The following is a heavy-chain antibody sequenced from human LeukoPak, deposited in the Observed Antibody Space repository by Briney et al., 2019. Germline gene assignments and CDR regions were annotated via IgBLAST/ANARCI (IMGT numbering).Heavy chain of an antibody. J-gene: IGHJ5*02. CDR2: INPDGNTT. D-gene: IGHD3-22*01. Sequence: TGGSLRLSCAASGFTFNRYWIHWVRQAPGKGLEWVSRINPDGNTTTYADSVKGRFTLSRDNAENTVYLQMNSLRAEDTAVYYCARVLSGSWDWFDPWGQGTLVTVSS. V-gene: IGHV3-74*01. CDR1: GFTFNRYW. CDR3: ARVLSGSWDWFDP.